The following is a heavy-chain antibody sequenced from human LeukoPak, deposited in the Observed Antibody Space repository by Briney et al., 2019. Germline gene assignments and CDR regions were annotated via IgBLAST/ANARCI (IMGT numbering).Heavy chain of an antibody. CDR2: IRNDGSNK. J-gene: IGHJ4*02. CDR1: GFTFSSYG. Sequence: GGSLRLSCAASGFTFSSYGMHWVRQAPGKGLDWVAFIRNDGSNKYYADSVKGRFTISRDNSKNTLYLQMNSLRAADTAVYYCAKDPTHYRVWDDYDSTVLSYWGQGTLVTVSS. V-gene: IGHV3-30*02. CDR3: AKDPTHYRVWDDYDSTVLSY. D-gene: IGHD3-22*01.